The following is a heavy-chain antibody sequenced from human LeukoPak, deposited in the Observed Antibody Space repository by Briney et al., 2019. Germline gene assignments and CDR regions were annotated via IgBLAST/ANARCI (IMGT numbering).Heavy chain of an antibody. V-gene: IGHV3-9*01. CDR3: AKGLAYDFWSGSFDY. Sequence: GGSLRLSCAASGFTFDDYAMHWVRQVPGKGLDWVSGISWNSGSIAYADSVKGRFTISRDNAKNSLYLQMNSLRVDDTALYFCAKGLAYDFWSGSFDYWGQGTLVTVS. CDR2: ISWNSGSI. D-gene: IGHD3-3*01. CDR1: GFTFDDYA. J-gene: IGHJ4*02.